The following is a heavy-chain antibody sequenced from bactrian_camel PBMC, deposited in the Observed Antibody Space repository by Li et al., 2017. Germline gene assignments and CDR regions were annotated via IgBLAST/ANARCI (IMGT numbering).Heavy chain of an antibody. V-gene: IGHV3S67*01. J-gene: IGHJ4*01. CDR3: VAVGPIRGVCRYTMTPFAKL. Sequence: VQLVESGGGSVQAGGSLRLSCAASGIEFSDYCMGWFRQVPGKDHEGVATIDPNGAEDYAGPMNGRITISRENAKNTLYLELNSLKVEDTAQYYCVAVGPIRGVCRYTMTPFAKLRGQGTQVTVS. D-gene: IGHD7*01. CDR2: IDPNGAE. CDR1: GIEFSDYC.